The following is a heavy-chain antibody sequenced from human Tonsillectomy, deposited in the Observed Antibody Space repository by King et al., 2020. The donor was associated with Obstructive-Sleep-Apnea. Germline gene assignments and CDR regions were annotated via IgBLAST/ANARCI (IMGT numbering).Heavy chain of an antibody. Sequence: QLQESGPGLVKPSQTLSLTCTVSGGSISSGGYYWSWIRQHPGKGLEWIGYIYYSESTYYPPSLKSRVTISVDTSKNQFSLGLSSVTAADTAVYYCVRGATYHYDSNNYYIPYYFDYWGQGTLVTVSS. V-gene: IGHV4-31*03. D-gene: IGHD3-22*01. J-gene: IGHJ4*02. CDR1: GGSISSGGYY. CDR2: IYYSEST. CDR3: VRGATYHYDSNNYYIPYYFDY.